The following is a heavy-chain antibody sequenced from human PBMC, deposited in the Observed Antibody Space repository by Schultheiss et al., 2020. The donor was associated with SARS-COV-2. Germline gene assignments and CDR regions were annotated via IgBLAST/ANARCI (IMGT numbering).Heavy chain of an antibody. J-gene: IGHJ4*02. Sequence: SETLSLTCAVYGGSFSGYYWSGIRQPPGKGLEWIGEINHSGSTNYNPSLKSRVTISVDTPKNQFSLKLSSVTAADTAVYYCASGIDYGDYYGYFDYWGQGTLVTVSS. CDR2: INHSGST. CDR3: ASGIDYGDYYGYFDY. V-gene: IGHV4-34*01. CDR1: GGSFSGYY. D-gene: IGHD4-17*01.